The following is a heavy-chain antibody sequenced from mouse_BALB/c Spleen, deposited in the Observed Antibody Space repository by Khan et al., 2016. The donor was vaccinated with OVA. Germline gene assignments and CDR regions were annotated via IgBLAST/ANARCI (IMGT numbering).Heavy chain of an antibody. D-gene: IGHD1-1*01. J-gene: IGHJ3*01. V-gene: IGHV1-7*01. Sequence: QVQLQQSGAELAKPGASVKMSCTASGYTFTNYWMHWVKQRPGQGLEWIGYINPSTDYTYYNQKFKDMASLTEDKSYSTPYMQLTSLTSEDSALYCCINHCSSSAWFTYWGQGTLVTVSA. CDR1: GYTFTNYW. CDR3: INHCSSSAWFTY. CDR2: INPSTDYT.